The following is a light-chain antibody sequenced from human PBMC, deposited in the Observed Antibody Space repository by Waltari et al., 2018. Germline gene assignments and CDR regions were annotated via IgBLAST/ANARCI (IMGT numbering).Light chain of an antibody. CDR1: QSLLHSNGYNY. CDR2: LAS. Sequence: DIVMTQSPLSLPVTPGEPASISCRSSQSLLHSNGYNYLDWYVQTPGQSPQLLIYLASERASGVPDMFIGSGSGTDFTLKISRVEAEDVGIYYCMQGLQLPDTFGQGTRLEIK. V-gene: IGKV2-28*01. CDR3: MQGLQLPDT. J-gene: IGKJ5*01.